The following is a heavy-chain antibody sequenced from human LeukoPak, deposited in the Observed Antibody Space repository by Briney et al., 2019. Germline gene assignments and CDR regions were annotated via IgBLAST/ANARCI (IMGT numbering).Heavy chain of an antibody. Sequence: GASVKVSCKVSGYTLTELSMHWVRQAPGKGLEWMGGFDPEDGETIYAQKFQGRVTITRDTSASTAYMELSSLRSEDTAVYYCAVSIWFGEPFDPWGQGTLVTVSS. CDR2: FDPEDGET. J-gene: IGHJ5*02. CDR3: AVSIWFGEPFDP. CDR1: GYTLTELS. V-gene: IGHV1-24*01. D-gene: IGHD3-10*01.